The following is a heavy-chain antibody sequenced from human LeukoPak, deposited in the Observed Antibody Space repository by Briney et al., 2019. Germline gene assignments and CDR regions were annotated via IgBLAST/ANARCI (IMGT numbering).Heavy chain of an antibody. Sequence: GGSLRLSCAASGFTFSSYAMSWVRQAPGKGLEWASAISGSGGSTYYADSVKGRFTISRDNSKNTLYLQMNSLRAEDTAVYYCAKARGYDFWSGYCLDYWGQGTLVTVSS. D-gene: IGHD3-3*01. V-gene: IGHV3-23*01. CDR3: AKARGYDFWSGYCLDY. J-gene: IGHJ4*02. CDR2: ISGSGGST. CDR1: GFTFSSYA.